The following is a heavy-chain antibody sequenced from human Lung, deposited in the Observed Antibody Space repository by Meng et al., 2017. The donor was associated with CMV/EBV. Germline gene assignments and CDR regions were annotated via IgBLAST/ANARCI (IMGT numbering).Heavy chain of an antibody. Sequence: LQVVGFGGGLVKPGGSLRLFCTGSGSGFIFSNLWIHWVRQPPGKGLEWIGEIPHRGSSAYNPSLKSRVSMSIDKSKNQLSLKLTSVTAADTAVYHCLRGSGGSVWGQGTLVTVSS. D-gene: IGHD3-10*01. CDR3: LRGSGGSV. CDR1: GSGFIFSNLW. V-gene: IGHV4-4*02. CDR2: IPHRGSS. J-gene: IGHJ1*01.